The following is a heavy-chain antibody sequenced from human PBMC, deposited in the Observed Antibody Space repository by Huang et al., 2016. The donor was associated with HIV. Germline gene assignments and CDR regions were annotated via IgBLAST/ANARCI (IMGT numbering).Heavy chain of an antibody. V-gene: IGHV3-30-3*01. CDR1: GFSFSNYA. D-gene: IGHD4-4*01. J-gene: IGHJ4*02. CDR2: ISYDGTRK. Sequence: QVQLVESGGGVVQPGRSLRLSWVASGFSFSNYAVHWVRQAQGKGREWVAVISYDGTRKYYADSVKGRFTVSRDNSKNTAYVQMNNPRGGDTAVYYCARAPEFGNYEFDQWGLGTLVTVSS. CDR3: ARAPEFGNYEFDQ.